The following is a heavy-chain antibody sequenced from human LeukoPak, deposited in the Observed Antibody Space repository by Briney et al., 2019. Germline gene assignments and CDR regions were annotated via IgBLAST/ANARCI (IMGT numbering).Heavy chain of an antibody. J-gene: IGHJ4*02. Sequence: SETLSLTCTVSGYSISSGYYWGWIRQPPGKGLEWIGSIYHSGSTYYNPSLKSRVTISVDTSKNQFSLKLSSVTAADTAVYYCARDRGSQPFIDYWGQGTLVTVSS. V-gene: IGHV4-38-2*02. D-gene: IGHD1-26*01. CDR2: IYHSGST. CDR3: ARDRGSQPFIDY. CDR1: GYSISSGYY.